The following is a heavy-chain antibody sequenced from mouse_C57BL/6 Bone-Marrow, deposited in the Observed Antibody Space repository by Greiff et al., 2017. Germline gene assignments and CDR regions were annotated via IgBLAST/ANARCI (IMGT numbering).Heavy chain of an antibody. J-gene: IGHJ3*01. D-gene: IGHD1-1*01. V-gene: IGHV5-6*02. CDR2: ISSGGSYT. CDR1: GFTFSSYG. Sequence: DVKLVESGGDLVKPGGSLKLSCAASGFTFSSYGMSWVRQTPDKRLEWVATISSGGSYTYYPDSVKGRFTISRDNAKNTLYLQMSSLKSEDTAMYYCARQGEVITTVVAPFAYWGQGTLVTVSA. CDR3: ARQGEVITTVVAPFAY.